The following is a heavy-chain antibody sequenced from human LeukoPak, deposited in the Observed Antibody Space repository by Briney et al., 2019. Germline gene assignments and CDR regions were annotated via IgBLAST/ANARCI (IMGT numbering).Heavy chain of an antibody. Sequence: GGSLRLSCAASGFIVSSNYMSWVRQAPGKGLEWVSILYSGGNTYYADSVEGRFIISRDNSNNTLYLQMNSLRTEDTAVYYCARVGITLFGVVILWGQGTLVTVSS. D-gene: IGHD3-3*01. V-gene: IGHV3-53*01. CDR2: LYSGGNT. CDR3: ARVGITLFGVVIL. J-gene: IGHJ4*02. CDR1: GFIVSSNY.